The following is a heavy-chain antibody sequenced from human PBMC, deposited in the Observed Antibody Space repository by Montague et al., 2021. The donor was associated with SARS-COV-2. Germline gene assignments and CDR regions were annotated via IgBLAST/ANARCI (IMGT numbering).Heavy chain of an antibody. CDR3: ARRARWNIVVVVGDRHAFDI. Sequence: SETLSLTCTVSGGSVSSSSYYWGWIRQPPGKGLEWIGSIYYTGSPYYNPSLKSRVTISVDTSKNQFSLNLSSVTAADTAVYYCARRARWNIVVVVGDRHAFDIWGQGKMGTVCS. CDR2: IYYTGSP. V-gene: IGHV4-39*01. CDR1: GGSVSSSSYY. J-gene: IGHJ3*02. D-gene: IGHD2-15*01.